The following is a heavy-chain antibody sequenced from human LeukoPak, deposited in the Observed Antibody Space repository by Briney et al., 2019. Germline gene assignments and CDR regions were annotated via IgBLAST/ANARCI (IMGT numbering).Heavy chain of an antibody. CDR2: INHRGST. CDR1: GGSFSGYY. CDR3: AREFRGVIEYYFDY. V-gene: IGHV4-34*01. D-gene: IGHD3-16*02. J-gene: IGHJ4*02. Sequence: PSETLSLTCAVYGGSFSGYYWSWIRQPPGKGLEWIGEINHRGSTNYNPSLKSRVTISVDTSKNQFSLKLSSVTAADTAVYYCAREFRGVIEYYFDYWGQGTLVTVSS.